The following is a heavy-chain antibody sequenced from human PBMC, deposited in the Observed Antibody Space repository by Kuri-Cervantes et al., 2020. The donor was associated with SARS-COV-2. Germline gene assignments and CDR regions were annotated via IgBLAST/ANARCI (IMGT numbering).Heavy chain of an antibody. J-gene: IGHJ4*02. CDR2: VKTNSGNT. CDR3: ATARDIVVVPAASLEI. Sequence: ASVKVSCKTPETTFPNYDINWVRQATGQGLEWMGMVKTNSGNTLYAQIFQGRVTMTRDTSTSTVYMELSSLRSEDTAVYYCATARDIVVVPAASLEIWGQGTLVTVSS. V-gene: IGHV1-8*01. D-gene: IGHD2-2*01. CDR1: ETTFPNYD.